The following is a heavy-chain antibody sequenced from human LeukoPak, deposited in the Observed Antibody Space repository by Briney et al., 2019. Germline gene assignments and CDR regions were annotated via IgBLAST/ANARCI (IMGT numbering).Heavy chain of an antibody. D-gene: IGHD3-16*01. Sequence: ASVTVSCKASGYTFTSYAMHWVRQAPGQRLEWMGWINAGNGNTKYSQKFQGRVTITRDTSASTAYMELSSLRSDDTAVYYCASARDSITSGGAFDIWGQGTMVTVSS. CDR1: GYTFTSYA. V-gene: IGHV1-3*01. CDR3: ASARDSITSGGAFDI. J-gene: IGHJ3*02. CDR2: INAGNGNT.